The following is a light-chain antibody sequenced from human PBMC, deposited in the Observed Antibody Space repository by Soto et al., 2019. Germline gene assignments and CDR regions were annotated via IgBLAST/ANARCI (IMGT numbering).Light chain of an antibody. CDR2: DAS. Sequence: EIVLTQSPGTLSLSPGERATLSCRASQSVSSSYLAWYQQKPGQAPRLLIYDASSRATGIPDRFSGSGSGTDFTLTISRLEPEDFALYYCQQYGSSPKTFGQVTKVEIK. CDR1: QSVSSSY. V-gene: IGKV3-20*01. J-gene: IGKJ1*01. CDR3: QQYGSSPKT.